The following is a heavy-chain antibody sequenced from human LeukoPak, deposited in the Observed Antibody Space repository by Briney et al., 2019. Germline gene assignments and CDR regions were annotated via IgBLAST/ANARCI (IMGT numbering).Heavy chain of an antibody. V-gene: IGHV3-48*04. CDR2: ISSSGSTI. Sequence: GGSLRLSCAVSGFTFSRYWMHWVRQAPGKGLEWVSYISSSGSTIYYADSVKGRFTISRDNAKNSLYLQMNSLRAEDTAVYYCARERMTTVTTSDYWGQGTLVTVSS. CDR3: ARERMTTVTTSDY. CDR1: GFTFSRYW. D-gene: IGHD4-17*01. J-gene: IGHJ4*02.